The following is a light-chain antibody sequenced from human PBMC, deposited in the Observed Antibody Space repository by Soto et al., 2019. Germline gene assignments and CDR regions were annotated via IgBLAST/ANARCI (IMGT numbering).Light chain of an antibody. Sequence: QSALTQAPSASGYPGQSVTISCTGTSSDVGGYNYVSWYQQHPGKAPKLMIYEVSKRPSGVPDRFSGSKSGNTASLTVSGLQAEDEADYYCSSYAGSNKGVFGGGTKLTVL. CDR1: SSDVGGYNY. V-gene: IGLV2-8*01. CDR2: EVS. J-gene: IGLJ2*01. CDR3: SSYAGSNKGV.